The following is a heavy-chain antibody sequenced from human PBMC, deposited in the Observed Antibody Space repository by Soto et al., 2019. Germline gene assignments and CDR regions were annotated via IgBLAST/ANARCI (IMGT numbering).Heavy chain of an antibody. Sequence: SETVSLTCTGSGGSIGSYFWSWIRQPPGKGLEWIGYIYYSGSTNYNPSLKSRVTMSVDTAKSQFSLKLTSVTAADTAVYYCERGEDTLFHYGLDVWRKGITIAFAS. CDR1: GGSIGSYF. D-gene: IGHD3-9*01. CDR2: IYYSGST. CDR3: ERGEDTLFHYGLDV. J-gene: IGHJ6*01. V-gene: IGHV4-59*01.